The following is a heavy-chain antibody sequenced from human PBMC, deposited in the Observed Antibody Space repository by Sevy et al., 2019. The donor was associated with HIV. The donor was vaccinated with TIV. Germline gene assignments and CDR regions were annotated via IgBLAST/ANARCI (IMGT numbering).Heavy chain of an antibody. Sequence: GGSLRLSCAASGFTSSSYAMSWVRQAPGKGLEWVSAISGSGGSTYYADSVKGRFTISRDNSKNTLYLQMNSLRAEDTAVYYCAKSYYYDSSGFPTQTFDYWGQGTLVTVSS. J-gene: IGHJ4*02. CDR3: AKSYYYDSSGFPTQTFDY. CDR2: ISGSGGST. CDR1: GFTSSSYA. V-gene: IGHV3-23*01. D-gene: IGHD3-22*01.